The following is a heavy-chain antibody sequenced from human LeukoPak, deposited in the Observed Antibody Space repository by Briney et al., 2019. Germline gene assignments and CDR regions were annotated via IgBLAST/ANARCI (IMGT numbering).Heavy chain of an antibody. J-gene: IGHJ5*02. CDR1: GYTFTSYG. CDR2: ISAYNGNT. D-gene: IGHD3-16*02. V-gene: IGHV1-18*01. CDR3: ARDLYDYVWGSYRYMSWFDP. Sequence: ASVKVSFKASGYTFTSYGISWVRQAPGQGLEWMGWISAYNGNTNYAQKLQGRVTITTDTSTSTAYMELRSLRSDDTAVYYCARDLYDYVWGSYRYMSWFDPWGQGTLVTVSS.